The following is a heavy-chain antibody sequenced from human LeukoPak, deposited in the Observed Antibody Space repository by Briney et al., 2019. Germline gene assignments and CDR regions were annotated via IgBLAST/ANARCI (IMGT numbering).Heavy chain of an antibody. D-gene: IGHD6-19*01. CDR2: ISWNSASI. J-gene: IGHJ1*01. CDR3: GKDSIAVGGTSYFQH. CDR1: GFNFGDYA. Sequence: GGSLRLSCAGSGFNFGDYAMHWVRQAPGKGLEWVSGISWNSASIGYADSVKGRFTISRDNAKNSLYLQMNSLRTEDTALYYCGKDSIAVGGTSYFQHWGQGTLVTVSP. V-gene: IGHV3-9*01.